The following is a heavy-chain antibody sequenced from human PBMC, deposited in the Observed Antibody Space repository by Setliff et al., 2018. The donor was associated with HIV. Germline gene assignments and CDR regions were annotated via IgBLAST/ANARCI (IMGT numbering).Heavy chain of an antibody. D-gene: IGHD1-7*01. CDR1: GFTFSSYT. J-gene: IGHJ6*02. V-gene: IGHV3-53*01. CDR2: IYAGGST. CDR3: ARGRNRNYVVYGMDV. Sequence: PGGSLRLSCAASGFTFSSYTINWVRQAPGKGLEWVSVIYAGGSTYYADSVKGRFTISRDNSKNMLYLQMDSLRAEDTAVYYCARGRNRNYVVYGMDVWGQGTTVTVSS.